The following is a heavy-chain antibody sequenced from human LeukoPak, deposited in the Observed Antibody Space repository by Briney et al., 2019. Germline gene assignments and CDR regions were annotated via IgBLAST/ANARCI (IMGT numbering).Heavy chain of an antibody. D-gene: IGHD4-23*01. V-gene: IGHV1-69*06. J-gene: IGHJ3*02. Sequence: SVKVSCKASGGTFSSYAISWVRQAPGQGLEWMGGIIPIFGTANYAQKFQGRVTITADKSTSTAYMELSSLRSEDTAVYYCARDQGGPADYGGNSGDAFDIWGQGTMVTVSS. CDR2: IIPIFGTA. CDR1: GGTFSSYA. CDR3: ARDQGGPADYGGNSGDAFDI.